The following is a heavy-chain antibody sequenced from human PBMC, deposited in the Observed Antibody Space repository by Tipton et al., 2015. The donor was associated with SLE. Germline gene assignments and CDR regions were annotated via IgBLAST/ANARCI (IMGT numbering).Heavy chain of an antibody. Sequence: TLSLTCSVSGVSISTSRYYWGWIRQSPGPGLEGVGRLYVGGSTYFPPSLKSRVTMSVDPSKMQFSLNLNSVTAADTALYFCARGVAERLGLDFWGQGSLVTVSS. CDR2: LYVGGST. V-gene: IGHV4-39*07. D-gene: IGHD6-19*01. CDR1: GVSISTSRYY. CDR3: ARGVAERLGLDF. J-gene: IGHJ4*02.